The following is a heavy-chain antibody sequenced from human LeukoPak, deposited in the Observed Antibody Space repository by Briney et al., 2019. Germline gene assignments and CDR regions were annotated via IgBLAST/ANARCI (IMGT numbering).Heavy chain of an antibody. CDR1: GFTFSSYS. J-gene: IGHJ4*02. Sequence: GGSLRLSCAASGFTFSSYSMNWVRQAPGKGLEWVSYISSSSSTIYYADSVKGRFTISRDNAKNSLYLQTDSLRDEDTAVYYCASRGGNYWGQGTLVTVSS. D-gene: IGHD3-16*01. CDR2: ISSSSSTI. V-gene: IGHV3-48*02. CDR3: ASRGGNY.